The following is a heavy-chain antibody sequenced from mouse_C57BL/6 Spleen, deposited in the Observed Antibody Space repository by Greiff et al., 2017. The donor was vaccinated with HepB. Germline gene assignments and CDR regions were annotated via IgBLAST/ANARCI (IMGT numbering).Heavy chain of an antibody. V-gene: IGHV5-4*01. CDR1: GFTFSSYA. J-gene: IGHJ3*01. CDR3: ARETFYYGSSKEFAY. CDR2: ISDGGSYT. Sequence: EVQLVESGGGLVKPGGSLKLSCAASGFTFSSYAMSWVRQTPEKRLEWVATISDGGSYTYYPDNVKGRFTISRDNAKNNLYLQMSHLKSEDTAMYYCARETFYYGSSKEFAYWGQGTLVTVSA. D-gene: IGHD1-1*01.